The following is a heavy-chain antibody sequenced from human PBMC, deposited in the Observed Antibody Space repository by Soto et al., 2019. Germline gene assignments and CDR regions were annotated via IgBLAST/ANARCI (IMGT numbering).Heavy chain of an antibody. CDR3: ASEGGYYIYYYYYGMDV. V-gene: IGHV1-46*01. Sequence: QVQLVQSGAEVKKPGASVKVSCKASGYTFTSYYMHWVRQAPGQGLEWMGIINPSGGSTSYAQKFQGRVTMTRDTSTSTVYMELSSLRSEDTAVYYCASEGGYYIYYYYYGMDVWGQGTTVTVSS. J-gene: IGHJ6*02. CDR2: INPSGGST. D-gene: IGHD3-3*01. CDR1: GYTFTSYY.